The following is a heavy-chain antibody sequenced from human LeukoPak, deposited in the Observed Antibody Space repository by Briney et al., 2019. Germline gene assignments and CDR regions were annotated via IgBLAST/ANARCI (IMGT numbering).Heavy chain of an antibody. CDR1: GGSISSGGYY. V-gene: IGHV4-31*03. CDR2: IYYSGST. J-gene: IGHJ4*02. CDR3: ARLNSGYDHKLYYFDY. Sequence: PSETLCLTCTVSGGSISSGGYYWSWIRQHPGKGLEWIGYIYYSGSTYYNPSLKSRVTISVDTSKNQFSLKLSSVTAADTAVYYCARLNSGYDHKLYYFDYWGQGTLVTVSS. D-gene: IGHD5-12*01.